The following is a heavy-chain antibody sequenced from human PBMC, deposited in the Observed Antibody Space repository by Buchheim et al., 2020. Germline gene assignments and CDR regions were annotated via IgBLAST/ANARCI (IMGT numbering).Heavy chain of an antibody. Sequence: QVQLVESGGGVVQPGRSLRLSCAASGFTFSSYGMHWVRQAPGKGLEWVAVIWYDGSNKYYADSVKGRFTISRDNSKNTLYLQMNSPRAEDTAVYYCARDVVRGYSSGWYPGEWGQGTL. CDR2: IWYDGSNK. J-gene: IGHJ4*02. CDR1: GFTFSSYG. V-gene: IGHV3-33*01. CDR3: ARDVVRGYSSGWYPGE. D-gene: IGHD6-19*01.